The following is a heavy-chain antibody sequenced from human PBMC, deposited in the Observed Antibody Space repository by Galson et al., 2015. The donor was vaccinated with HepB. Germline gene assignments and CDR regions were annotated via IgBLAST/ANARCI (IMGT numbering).Heavy chain of an antibody. D-gene: IGHD3-10*01. CDR2: IRSKAYGETT. CDR3: TRGYYYGSGRHDY. Sequence: SLRLSCAASGSTLGDYVMSWFRQAPGKGLEWVGFIRSKAYGETTEYAASVKGRFTISRDDSKSIAYLQMNSLKTEDTAVYYCTRGYYYGSGRHDYWGQGTLVTVSS. J-gene: IGHJ4*02. CDR1: GSTLGDYV. V-gene: IGHV3-49*03.